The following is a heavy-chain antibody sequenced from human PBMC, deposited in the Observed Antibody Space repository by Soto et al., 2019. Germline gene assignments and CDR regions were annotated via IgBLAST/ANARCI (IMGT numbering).Heavy chain of an antibody. D-gene: IGHD3-3*01. CDR2: ISSSGSTI. Sequence: GGSLRLSCAASGFTFSDYYMSWIRQAPGKGLEWVSYISSSGSTIYYADSVKGRFTISRDNAKNSLYLQMNSLRAEDTAVYYCARVPYDFWSGYPHRQYYYYMDVWGKGTTVTVSS. CDR1: GFTFSDYY. V-gene: IGHV3-11*01. J-gene: IGHJ6*03. CDR3: ARVPYDFWSGYPHRQYYYYMDV.